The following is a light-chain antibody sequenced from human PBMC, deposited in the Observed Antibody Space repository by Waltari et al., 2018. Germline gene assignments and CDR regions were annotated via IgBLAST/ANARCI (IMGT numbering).Light chain of an antibody. CDR2: DAA. J-gene: IGKJ1*01. CDR3: QQRNNPWT. Sequence: DIMLTQSPATLSLSPGERATLSCRASQSLNKCLAWYQQNPGQAPRLLIYDAANRATGIPPRFTGSGSGTDFTLTISSLEPEDFAVYYCQQRNNPWTFGQGTRVEIK. V-gene: IGKV3-11*01. CDR1: QSLNKC.